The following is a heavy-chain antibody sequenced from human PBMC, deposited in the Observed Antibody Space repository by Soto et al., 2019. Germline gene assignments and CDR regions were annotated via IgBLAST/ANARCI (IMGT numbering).Heavy chain of an antibody. CDR2: ISGSDNYI. J-gene: IGHJ6*02. CDR1: GFTFSSYT. Sequence: DVQLVESGGGLVKPGGSLRLSCAASGFTFSSYTMNWVRQAPGKGLEWVSSISGSDNYIYYADSVRGRFTISRDNAENSLYLQMNSLRADDTAVYFCARSFYYYYGMDVWGQGTTVTVSS. V-gene: IGHV3-21*01. CDR3: ARSFYYYYGMDV.